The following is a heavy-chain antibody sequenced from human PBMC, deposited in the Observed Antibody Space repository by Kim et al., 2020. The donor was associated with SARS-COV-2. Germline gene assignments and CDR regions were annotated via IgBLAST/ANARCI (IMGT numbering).Heavy chain of an antibody. Sequence: NNPSLKSRVTISVDTSKNQFSLKLSSVTAADTAVYYCARRSGGSTSRMDVWGQGTTVTVSS. V-gene: IGHV4-34*01. D-gene: IGHD2-2*01. J-gene: IGHJ6*02. CDR3: ARRSGGSTSRMDV.